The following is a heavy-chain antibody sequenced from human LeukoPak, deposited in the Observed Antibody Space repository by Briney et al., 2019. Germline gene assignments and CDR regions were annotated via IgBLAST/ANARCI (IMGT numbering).Heavy chain of an antibody. D-gene: IGHD4-17*01. CDR2: ISYDGNNK. J-gene: IGHJ4*02. Sequence: GRSLRLSCAASGFTFSSYAMHWVRQAPGKGLEWVAVISYDGNNKYYADSVKGRFTISRDNSKNTLYLQMNSLRAEDTAVYYCARVDSDYGANPIDYWGQGTLVTVSS. CDR1: GFTFSSYA. V-gene: IGHV3-30-3*01. CDR3: ARVDSDYGANPIDY.